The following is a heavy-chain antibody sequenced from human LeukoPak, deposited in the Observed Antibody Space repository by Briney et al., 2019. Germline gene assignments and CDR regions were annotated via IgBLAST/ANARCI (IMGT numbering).Heavy chain of an antibody. CDR2: IGGSGGRT. V-gene: IGHV3-23*01. J-gene: IGHJ4*02. Sequence: PGGSMRLSCAVSGITLSNYGMRWFRKAPGKGLEWVAGIGGSGGRTNYADSVKGRFTISRDNPKNTLYLQMNSLRAEDTAVYFCAKRGVVIRVILVGFHKEAYYFDSWGQGALVIVSS. CDR3: AKRGVVIRVILVGFHKEAYYFDS. CDR1: GITLSNYG. D-gene: IGHD3-22*01.